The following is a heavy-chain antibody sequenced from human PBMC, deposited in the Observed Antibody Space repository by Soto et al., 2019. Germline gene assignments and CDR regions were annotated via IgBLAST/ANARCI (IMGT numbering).Heavy chain of an antibody. Sequence: GGSLRLSCAASGFTFSSYAMGWVRQGPGKGPEWVAVVSIGGSTHYADSVRGRFTISRDNSKNTLSLQMNSLTAEDTAVYFCAKRRGAGGHFDYWGQGALVTVSS. CDR2: VSIGGST. D-gene: IGHD2-15*01. CDR3: AKRRGAGGHFDY. V-gene: IGHV3-23*01. J-gene: IGHJ4*02. CDR1: GFTFSSYA.